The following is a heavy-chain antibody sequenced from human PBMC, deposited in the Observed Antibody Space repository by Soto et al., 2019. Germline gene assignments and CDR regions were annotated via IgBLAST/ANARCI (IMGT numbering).Heavy chain of an antibody. J-gene: IGHJ4*02. D-gene: IGHD5-12*01. CDR3: ARDVVSVRVATISALFDY. CDR2: IWYDGSNK. Sequence: PGGSLRLSCAASGFTFSSYGMHWVRQAPGKGLEWVAVIWYDGSNKYYADSVKGRFTISRDNSKNTLYLQMNSLRAEDTAAYYCARDVVSVRVATISALFDYWGQGTLVTVSS. V-gene: IGHV3-33*01. CDR1: GFTFSSYG.